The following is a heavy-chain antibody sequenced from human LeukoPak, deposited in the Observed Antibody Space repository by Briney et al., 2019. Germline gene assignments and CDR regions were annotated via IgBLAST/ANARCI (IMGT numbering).Heavy chain of an antibody. V-gene: IGHV3-23*01. CDR3: AKDRYSYGYDAFDI. Sequence: GGSLRLSCAASGFTFSSYGMTWVRQAPGKGLEWVSTISGSGGSTYYADSVKGRFTISRGNSKNTLYLQMNSLRAEDTAVYYCAKDRYSYGYDAFDIWGQGTMVTVSS. CDR1: GFTFSSYG. CDR2: ISGSGGST. J-gene: IGHJ3*02. D-gene: IGHD5-18*01.